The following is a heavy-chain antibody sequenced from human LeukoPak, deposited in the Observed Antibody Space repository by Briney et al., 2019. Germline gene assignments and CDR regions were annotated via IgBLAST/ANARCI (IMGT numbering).Heavy chain of an antibody. V-gene: IGHV1-18*01. Sequence: ASVKVSCTASGYTFTSYGISWVRQAPGQGLEWMGWISAYNGNTNYAQKLQGRVTMTTDTSTSTAYMELRSLRSDDTVVYYCARDDIVVVPAPPYYYYYGMDVWGQGTTVTVSS. CDR3: ARDDIVVVPAPPYYYYYGMDV. CDR2: ISAYNGNT. CDR1: GYTFTSYG. J-gene: IGHJ6*02. D-gene: IGHD2-2*01.